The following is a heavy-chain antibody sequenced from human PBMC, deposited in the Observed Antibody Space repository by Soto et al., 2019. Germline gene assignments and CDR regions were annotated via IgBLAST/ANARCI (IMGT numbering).Heavy chain of an antibody. CDR1: GFTFSRDA. J-gene: IGHJ4*02. Sequence: QVQLVESGGGVVQPGRSLRLSCAAAGFTFSRDAMHWVRQAPGKGLEWVAVITYDGLDKFKWYAESVEGRFTTSRDNSKGMLYLEVNSLRVEDTAVYDCVKDRGGCWTFDSWGQGTLVTVSS. V-gene: IGHV3-30*04. CDR3: VKDRGGCWTFDS. CDR2: ITYDGLDKFK. D-gene: IGHD2-15*01.